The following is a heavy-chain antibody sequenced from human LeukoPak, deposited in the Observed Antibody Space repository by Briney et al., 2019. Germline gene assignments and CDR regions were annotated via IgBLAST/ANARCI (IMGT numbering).Heavy chain of an antibody. V-gene: IGHV4-39*07. D-gene: IGHD2-2*01. CDR1: GGSIRSSSYY. CDR2: IYYSGST. J-gene: IGHJ5*02. Sequence: KSSETLSLTCTVSGGSIRSSSYYWGWIRQPPGKGLEWIGSIYYSGSTYYNPSLKSRVTISVDTSKNQFSLKLSSVTAADTAVYYCARMPRRRGWFDPWGQGTLVTVSS. CDR3: ARMPRRRGWFDP.